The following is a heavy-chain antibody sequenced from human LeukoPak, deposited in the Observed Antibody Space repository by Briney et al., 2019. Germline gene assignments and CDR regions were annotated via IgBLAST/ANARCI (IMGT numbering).Heavy chain of an antibody. V-gene: IGHV3-48*03. CDR3: ARAPGHVGYYYYYTDV. J-gene: IGHJ6*03. Sequence: PGGSLRLSCAASGFTFSSYEMNWVRQAPGKGLEWVSYISSSGSTIYYADSVKGRFTISRDNAKNSLYLQMNSLRAEDTAVYYCARAPGHVGYYYYYTDVWGKGTTVTISS. CDR1: GFTFSSYE. CDR2: ISSSGSTI. D-gene: IGHD2-8*02.